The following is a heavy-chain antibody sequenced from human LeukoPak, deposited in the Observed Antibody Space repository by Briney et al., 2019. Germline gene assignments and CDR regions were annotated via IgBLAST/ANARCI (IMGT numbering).Heavy chain of an antibody. CDR1: GFTFSNYA. CDR2: INGDGSTT. V-gene: IGHV3-74*01. Sequence: GGSLRLSCAASGFTFSNYAMRWVRQAPGKGLVWVSRINGDGSTTTYADSVKGRFTISRDSAKSTLYLQMNSLRDDDTAVYYCARAGKYSYSSVDHCGQGTLVTVSS. CDR3: ARAGKYSYSSVDH. J-gene: IGHJ4*02. D-gene: IGHD2-21*01.